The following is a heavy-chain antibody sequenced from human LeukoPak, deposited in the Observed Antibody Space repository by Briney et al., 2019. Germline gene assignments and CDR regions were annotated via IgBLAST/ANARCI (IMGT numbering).Heavy chain of an antibody. CDR2: ISVNNGDT. D-gene: IGHD2-2*01. CDR1: GYTFTTYG. V-gene: IGHV1-18*04. CDR3: ASQIEVVPPYYYYMDV. J-gene: IGHJ6*03. Sequence: ASVKVSCKGSGYTFTTYGISWVRQAPGQGLEWMGWISVNNGDTKYAQKLQGRVTMTTDTSTRTAYMELRSLRSDDTAVYYCASQIEVVPPYYYYMDVWGKGTTVTVSS.